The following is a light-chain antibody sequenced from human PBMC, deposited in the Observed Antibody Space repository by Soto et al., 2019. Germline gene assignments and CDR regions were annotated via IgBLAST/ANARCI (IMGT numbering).Light chain of an antibody. CDR2: TAS. CDR3: QQYHRYIT. J-gene: IGKJ5*01. CDR1: QSIDDW. V-gene: IGKV1-5*03. Sequence: DIQMTQSPSTLSAPVGDRVTITCRASQSIDDWLAWYQQKPGKAPKLLIYTASSLQSGVPSRFSGSGSGTEFTLTISSLQPDDFATYYCQQYHRYITFGQGTRLEIK.